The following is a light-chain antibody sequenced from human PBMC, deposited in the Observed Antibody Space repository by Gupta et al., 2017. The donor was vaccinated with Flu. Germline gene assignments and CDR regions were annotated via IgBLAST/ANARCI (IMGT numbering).Light chain of an antibody. CDR3: ETWNSNTQV. CDR1: SGHSSNL. J-gene: IGLJ3*02. V-gene: IGLV4-60*03. CDR2: LEGSGSY. Sequence: QPVLTPSSSASASLGSSFKLTCILSSGHSSNLIAWHQQQPGKAPRYMMKLEGSGSYNTGSGVPDRFSGSSSAAACDLTISNLEAEDDDYYYSETWNSNTQVFGGGTKLTVL.